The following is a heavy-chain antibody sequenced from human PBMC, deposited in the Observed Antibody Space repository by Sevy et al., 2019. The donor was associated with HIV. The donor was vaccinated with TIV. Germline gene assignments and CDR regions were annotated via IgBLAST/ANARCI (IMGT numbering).Heavy chain of an antibody. Sequence: GESLKISCEGSGYRFIHYQIAWVRQMPGKGLEWVGTIYPGDSDIRYSPPFEGQVTISADKSISNAYLHWNSMKASDTAMYYCARLNNALDYWGQGTLVTVSS. CDR2: IYPGDSDI. J-gene: IGHJ4*02. D-gene: IGHD2-2*01. CDR1: GYRFIHYQ. V-gene: IGHV5-51*01. CDR3: ARLNNALDY.